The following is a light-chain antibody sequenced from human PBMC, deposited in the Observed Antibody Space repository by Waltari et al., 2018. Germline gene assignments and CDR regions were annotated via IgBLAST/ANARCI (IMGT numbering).Light chain of an antibody. Sequence: EVVLTQSPGTLSLSPGERATLSCRASQSVASSYLAWYQQKPGQPPRLLIYGASSRATGIPDRFSGSGSGTDFTLTISRLEPEDFAVYYCQQFGNSPDTFGQGTNLEIK. J-gene: IGKJ2*01. CDR2: GAS. CDR3: QQFGNSPDT. V-gene: IGKV3-20*01. CDR1: QSVASSY.